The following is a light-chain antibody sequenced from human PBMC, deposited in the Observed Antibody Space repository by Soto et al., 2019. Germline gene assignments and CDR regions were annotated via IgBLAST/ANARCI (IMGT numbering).Light chain of an antibody. CDR2: GAS. CDR1: QSVSSN. J-gene: IGKJ2*01. V-gene: IGKV3-15*01. CDR3: QHYNNWPSYT. Sequence: EIVMTPSPATLSVSPGERATLSCRASQSVSSNLAWYQQKPGQAPRLLIYGASTRATGIPARFSGSGSGTEFTLTISSLQSEDFAVYYCQHYNNWPSYTFGQGTKLEIK.